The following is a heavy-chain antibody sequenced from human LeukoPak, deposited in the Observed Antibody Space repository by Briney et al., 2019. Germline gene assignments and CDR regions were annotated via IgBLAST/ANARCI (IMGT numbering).Heavy chain of an antibody. V-gene: IGHV3-23*01. J-gene: IGHJ3*02. CDR3: ARSTYYYDIDGFDI. Sequence: GGSLRLSCAASGFTFRNYAMTWVRQVPGKGLEWVSSISGSGGTTYSADSVKGRFTISRDNSKNTVYLQMNSPRAEDTAVYYCARSTYYYDIDGFDIWGQGTMVIVSS. CDR2: ISGSGGTT. CDR1: GFTFRNYA. D-gene: IGHD3-22*01.